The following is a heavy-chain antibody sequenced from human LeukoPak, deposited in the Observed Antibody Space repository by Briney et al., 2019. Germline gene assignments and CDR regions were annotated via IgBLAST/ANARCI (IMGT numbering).Heavy chain of an antibody. J-gene: IGHJ5*02. D-gene: IGHD4-11*01. CDR1: GFSFSSYA. CDR2: ISGSGNIT. CDR3: AKGGSATITTGGFDP. Sequence: GGSLRLSCAASGFSFSSYAMSWVRQAPGKGLEWVSGISGSGNITYYADSVKGRFTISRDNSKNTLYLQVNSLRAEDTAIYYCAKGGSATITTGGFDPWGQGTLVTVSS. V-gene: IGHV3-23*01.